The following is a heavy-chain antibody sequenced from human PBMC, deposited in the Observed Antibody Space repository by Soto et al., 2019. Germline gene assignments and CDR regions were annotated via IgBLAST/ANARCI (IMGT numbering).Heavy chain of an antibody. J-gene: IGHJ6*03. CDR2: IYYSGST. CDR1: GGSISSYY. CDR3: ARVQYYYYYYMDV. V-gene: IGHV4-59*01. Sequence: SETLSLTCTVSGGSISSYYWSWIRQPPGKGLEWIGYIYYSGSTNYNPSLKSRVTISVDTSKNQFSLKLSSVTAADTAVYYCARVQYYYYYYMDVWGKGTTVTVSS.